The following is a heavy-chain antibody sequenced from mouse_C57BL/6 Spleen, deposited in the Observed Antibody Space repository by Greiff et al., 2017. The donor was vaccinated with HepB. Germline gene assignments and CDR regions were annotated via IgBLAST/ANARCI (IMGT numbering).Heavy chain of an antibody. CDR2: IDPSDSYT. J-gene: IGHJ1*03. D-gene: IGHD1-1*01. V-gene: IGHV1-69*01. CDR1: GYTFTSYW. CDR3: VCPYYYGSWYFDV. Sequence: VQLQQSGAELVMPGASVKLSCKASGYTFTSYWMHWVKQRPGQGLEWIGEIDPSDSYTNYNQKFKGKSTLTVDKSSSTAYMQLSSLTSEDSAVYYCVCPYYYGSWYFDVWGTGTTVTVSS.